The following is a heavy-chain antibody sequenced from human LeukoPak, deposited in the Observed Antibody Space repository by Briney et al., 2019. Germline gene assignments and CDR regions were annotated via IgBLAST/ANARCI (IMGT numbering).Heavy chain of an antibody. J-gene: IGHJ4*02. CDR3: VRTKYSSSWYIEY. Sequence: SGTLSLTCAVSGGSISSNNWWNWVRQPPGKGLEWIGEIYHSGSTNYNPSLKSRVTISVDTSKNQFSLKLSSVTAADTAVYYCVRTKYSSSWYIEYWGQGALVTVSS. CDR2: IYHSGST. CDR1: GGSISSNNW. V-gene: IGHV4-4*02. D-gene: IGHD6-13*01.